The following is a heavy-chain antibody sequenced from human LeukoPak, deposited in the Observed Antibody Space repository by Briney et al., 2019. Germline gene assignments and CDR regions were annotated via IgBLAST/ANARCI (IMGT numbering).Heavy chain of an antibody. D-gene: IGHD2-15*01. CDR2: IKEDGSEK. CDR1: GFTFSSYW. CDR3: ARDIGYCSGGSCHPYDYYGMDV. Sequence: QTGGSLRLSCAASGFTFSSYWMSWVRQAPGKGLEWVANIKEDGSEKYYVDSVKGRFTISRDNAKKSLYLQMNSLRAEDTAVYYCARDIGYCSGGSCHPYDYYGMDVWGQGTMVTVSS. V-gene: IGHV3-7*01. J-gene: IGHJ6*02.